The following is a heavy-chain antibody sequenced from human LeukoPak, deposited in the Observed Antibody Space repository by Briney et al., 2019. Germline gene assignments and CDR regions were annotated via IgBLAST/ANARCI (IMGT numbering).Heavy chain of an antibody. J-gene: IGHJ4*02. Sequence: GGSLRLSCAASGYTVSNNYMSWVRQAPGKGLEWVSAIYSGGNTYYSDSVKGRFTISRDNSKNTLYLQMNSLRAEDTAVYYCARQVGASTTFDSWGQGTLVTVSS. CDR2: IYSGGNT. CDR3: ARQVGASTTFDS. V-gene: IGHV3-53*01. D-gene: IGHD1-26*01. CDR1: GYTVSNNY.